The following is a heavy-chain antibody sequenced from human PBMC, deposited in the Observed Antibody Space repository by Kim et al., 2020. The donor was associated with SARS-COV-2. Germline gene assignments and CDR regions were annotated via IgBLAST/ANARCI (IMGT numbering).Heavy chain of an antibody. Sequence: GGSLRLSCAASGFTFSSYAMHWVRQAPGKGLEWVAVISYDGSNKYYADSVKGRFTISRDNSKNTLYLQMNSRRAEDTAVYYCARGLYSSSWWGYFDYWGQGTLVTVSS. D-gene: IGHD6-13*01. CDR1: GFTFSSYA. CDR2: ISYDGSNK. CDR3: ARGLYSSSWWGYFDY. V-gene: IGHV3-30*04. J-gene: IGHJ4*02.